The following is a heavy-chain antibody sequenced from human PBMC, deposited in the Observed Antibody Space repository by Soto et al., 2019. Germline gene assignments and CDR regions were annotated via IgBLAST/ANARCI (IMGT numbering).Heavy chain of an antibody. J-gene: IGHJ6*03. CDR2: IYYSGST. CDR1: GGPISGYY. CDR3: ARQGNKGHYYMHV. D-gene: IGHD1-1*01. V-gene: IGHV4-59*08. Sequence: PPEPLSPTCSVSGGPISGYYWSWIRQPPGKGLEWIAYIYYSGSTSYNPSLKSRVTISLDTSKNQFSLQLSSVTAADTAVYYCARQGNKGHYYMHVLGKGTTVTVSS.